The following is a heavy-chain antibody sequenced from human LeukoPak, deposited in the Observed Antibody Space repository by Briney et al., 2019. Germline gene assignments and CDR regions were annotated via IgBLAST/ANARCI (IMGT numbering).Heavy chain of an antibody. V-gene: IGHV3-30*02. J-gene: IGHJ6*03. CDR3: AKDRVTMIVVVITYYYYYMDV. CDR1: GFTFSSYG. CDR2: IRYDGSNK. Sequence: GGSLRLSCAASGFTFSSYGMRWVRQAPGKGLEWVAFIRYDGSNKYYADSVKGRFTISRDNSKNTLYLQMNSLRAEDTAVYYCAKDRVTMIVVVITYYYYYMDVWGKGTTVTISS. D-gene: IGHD3-22*01.